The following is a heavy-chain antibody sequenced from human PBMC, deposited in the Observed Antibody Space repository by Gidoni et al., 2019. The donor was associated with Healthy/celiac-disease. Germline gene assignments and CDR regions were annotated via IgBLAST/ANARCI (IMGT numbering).Heavy chain of an antibody. V-gene: IGHV1-2*02. J-gene: IGHJ6*02. Sequence: QVQLVQSGAEVKKPGASVKVSCKASGYTFTGYYMPWVRQAPGQGLEWMGWINPNSGGTNYAQKFQGRVTMTRDTSISTAYMELSRLRSDDTAVYYCARDGAEYSGYDENYYYYGMDVWGQGTTVTVSS. CDR1: GYTFTGYY. CDR2: INPNSGGT. D-gene: IGHD5-12*01. CDR3: ARDGAEYSGYDENYYYYGMDV.